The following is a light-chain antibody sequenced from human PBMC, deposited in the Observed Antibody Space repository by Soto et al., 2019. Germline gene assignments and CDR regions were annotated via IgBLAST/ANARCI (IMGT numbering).Light chain of an antibody. CDR2: GAS. CDR3: QQYDTWPSIT. V-gene: IGKV3-15*01. Sequence: EIVMTQSPATLSVSPGERAALSCRASQSVRTKLAWYQQKAGQAPRLLIYGASTRASGVSDRFSGSGSGTEYTLTISRLQSEDFAVYYCQQYDTWPSITFGQGTRLEI. J-gene: IGKJ5*01. CDR1: QSVRTK.